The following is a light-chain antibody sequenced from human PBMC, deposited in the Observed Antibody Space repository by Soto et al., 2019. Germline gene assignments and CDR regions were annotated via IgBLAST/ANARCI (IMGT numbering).Light chain of an antibody. CDR1: QCVSSSY. V-gene: IGKV3-20*01. Sequence: EIVLTQSPGTLSLAPGERATLSCRASQCVSSSYLAWYQQKPGQAPRLLIYGASSRATGIPDRFSGSGSGTDFALTLSRLEPEDFAVYYCQQYCSSPRTFGGGTKVEIK. CDR3: QQYCSSPRT. CDR2: GAS. J-gene: IGKJ4*01.